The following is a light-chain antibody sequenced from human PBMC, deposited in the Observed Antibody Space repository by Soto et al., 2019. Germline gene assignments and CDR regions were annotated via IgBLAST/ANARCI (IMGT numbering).Light chain of an antibody. CDR3: QQRSNWPRT. CDR1: QSVSSY. V-gene: IGKV3-11*01. J-gene: IGKJ1*01. CDR2: DAS. Sequence: EIVLTQSPATLSLSPGERATLSCRASQSVSSYLAWYQQKPGQAPRLLIYDASNRATGIPARFSGSGSGTDFTLTTSSLEPEDFAVYYCQQRSNWPRTFGQGTK.